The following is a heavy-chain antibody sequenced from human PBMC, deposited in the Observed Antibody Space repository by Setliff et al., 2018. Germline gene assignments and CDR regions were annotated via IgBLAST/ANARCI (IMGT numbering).Heavy chain of an antibody. D-gene: IGHD2-15*01. Sequence: ASVKVSCKASGYTFTSYAFSWVRQAPGKGLEWMGGFDPEDGETIYAQKFQGRVTMTEDTSTDTAYMELSSLRSEDTAVYYCATNSGGNTIDAFDIWGQGTMVTVSS. CDR2: FDPEDGET. CDR1: GYTFTSYA. CDR3: ATNSGGNTIDAFDI. J-gene: IGHJ3*02. V-gene: IGHV1-24*01.